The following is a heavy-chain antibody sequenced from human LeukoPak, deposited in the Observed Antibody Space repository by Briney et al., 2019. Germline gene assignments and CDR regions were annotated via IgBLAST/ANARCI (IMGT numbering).Heavy chain of an antibody. CDR1: GFTFSSYA. CDR3: AKPPSSSSPYYYYYYMDV. J-gene: IGHJ6*03. D-gene: IGHD6-6*01. Sequence: AGGSPRLSCAASGFTFSSYAMSWVRQAPGKGLEWVAFIRYDGSNKYYADSVKGRFTISRDNSKNTLYLQMNSLRAEDTAVYYCAKPPSSSSPYYYYYYMDVWGKGTTVTVSS. CDR2: IRYDGSNK. V-gene: IGHV3-30*02.